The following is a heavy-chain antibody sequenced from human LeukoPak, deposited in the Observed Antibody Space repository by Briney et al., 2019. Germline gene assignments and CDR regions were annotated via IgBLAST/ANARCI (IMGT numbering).Heavy chain of an antibody. CDR1: GFRFSDYS. CDR3: GRGNGDYVGVDY. V-gene: IGHV3-48*01. CDR2: ISSSNNI. Sequence: GGSLRLSCAASGFRFSDYSMTWVRQAPGKGLEWVSYISSSNNIYYADSVKGRFTISRDNAKTSLWLQMNSLRAEDTAVYHCGRGNGDYVGVDYWGQGTLVTVSS. J-gene: IGHJ4*02. D-gene: IGHD4-17*01.